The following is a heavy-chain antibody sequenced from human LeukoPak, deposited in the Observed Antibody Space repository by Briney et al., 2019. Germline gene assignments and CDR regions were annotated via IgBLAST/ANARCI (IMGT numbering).Heavy chain of an antibody. J-gene: IGHJ4*02. CDR1: GGSISSGGYY. CDR3: ASICGGSCYSGDDY. D-gene: IGHD2-15*01. Sequence: PSETLSLTCTVSGGSISSGGYYWSWIRQHPGKGLEWIGEINHSGSTNYNPSLKSRVTISVDTSKNQFSLKVSSVTAADTAVYYCASICGGSCYSGDDYWGQGTLVTVSS. V-gene: IGHV4-31*03. CDR2: INHSGST.